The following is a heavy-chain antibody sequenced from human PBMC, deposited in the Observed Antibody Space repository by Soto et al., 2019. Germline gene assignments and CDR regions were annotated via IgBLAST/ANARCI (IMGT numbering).Heavy chain of an antibody. CDR3: VHHGGVPYYHDF. CDR2: IFYSGST. J-gene: IGHJ4*02. CDR1: GGSLSSPYC. V-gene: IGHV4-4*02. D-gene: IGHD2-8*01. Sequence: QVQLQESGPGLVNPSGTLSLTCAVAGGSLSSPYCWSWVRQPPGKTLEWLGEIFYSGSTKYNPSLNSRVAISADLSENDFSLRLSSVTAADTAVYYCVHHGGVPYYHDFWGQGMLVTVSS.